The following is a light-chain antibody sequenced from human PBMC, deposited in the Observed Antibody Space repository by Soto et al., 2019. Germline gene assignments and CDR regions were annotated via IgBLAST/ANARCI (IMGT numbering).Light chain of an antibody. CDR2: DVT. V-gene: IGLV2-23*02. J-gene: IGLJ1*01. Sequence: QSALTQPASVSGSPGQSITISCTGTSSDVGRYNLVSWYQHHPGKAPKLIIYDVTQWPSGASNRFSGSKSGNTASLTIFGLQAEDEADYYCCSYAGTTTFYVFGTGTKVTV. CDR3: CSYAGTTTFYV. CDR1: SSDVGRYNL.